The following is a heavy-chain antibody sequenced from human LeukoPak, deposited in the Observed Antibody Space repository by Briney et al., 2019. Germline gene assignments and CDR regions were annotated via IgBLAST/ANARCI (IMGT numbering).Heavy chain of an antibody. D-gene: IGHD1-14*01. V-gene: IGHV4-59*01. J-gene: IGHJ5*02. CDR2: IYYSGTT. Sequence: KPSETLSLTCTVSGGSISSYYWSWIRQPPGKGLECIGYIYYSGTTYYSPSLKSRVTISVDTSKNQFSLKLSSVTAADTAVYYCARARANVVPRPDLNWFDPWGRGTLVTVSS. CDR3: ARARANVVPRPDLNWFDP. CDR1: GGSISSYY.